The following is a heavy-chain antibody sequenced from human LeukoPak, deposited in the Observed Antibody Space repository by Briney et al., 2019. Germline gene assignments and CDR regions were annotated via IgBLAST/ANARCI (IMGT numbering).Heavy chain of an antibody. CDR2: IHTSGTT. D-gene: IGHD1-26*01. V-gene: IGHV4-4*07. CDR1: GDSMGTYY. Sequence: SETLSLTCTVTGDSMGTYYWSFIRQPAGKGLEWIGRIHTSGTTWYNASLKSRVTMSIDASNNQFSLRLTSVTAADTAIYYCSRESGAFCPFGYWGQGTLVIVPS. J-gene: IGHJ4*02. CDR3: SRESGAFCPFGY.